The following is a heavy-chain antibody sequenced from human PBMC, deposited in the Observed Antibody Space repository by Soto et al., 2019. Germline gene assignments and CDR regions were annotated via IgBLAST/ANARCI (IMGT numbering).Heavy chain of an antibody. J-gene: IGHJ6*02. V-gene: IGHV4-59*01. CDR2: IYYSGST. CDR1: GGSISSYY. Sequence: KTSETLSLTSTVSGGSISSYYWSWSRQPPGKGLEWIGYIYYSGSTNYNPSLKIRVTISVDTSKNQFSLKLSSVTAADTAVYYCASRSASDYGDYDYYYYYGMDVWGQGTTVTVSS. CDR3: ASRSASDYGDYDYYYYYGMDV. D-gene: IGHD4-17*01.